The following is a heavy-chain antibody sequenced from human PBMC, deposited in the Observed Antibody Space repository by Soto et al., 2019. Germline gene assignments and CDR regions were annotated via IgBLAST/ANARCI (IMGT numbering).Heavy chain of an antibody. CDR1: GYTFTNYG. CDR2: INPYNGNT. Sequence: QVKLVQSGVEVKKPGSSVKVSWKASGYTFTNYGITWVRQAPGQGLEWMVWINPYNGNTNYAQKIQGSVTITSDTSTSTANTEVKSLRTDDTAVYYWASGSDYMGWRVQVTLVTVSS. V-gene: IGHV1-18*01. J-gene: IGHJ4*02. D-gene: IGHD3-10*01. CDR3: ASGSDYMGW.